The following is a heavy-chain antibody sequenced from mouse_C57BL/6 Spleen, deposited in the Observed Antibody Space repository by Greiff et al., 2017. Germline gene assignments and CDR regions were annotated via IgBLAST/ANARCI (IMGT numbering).Heavy chain of an antibody. Sequence: VQLQQSGPELVKPGASVKIPCKASGYTFTDYNMDWVKQSHGKSLEWIGDINPNNGGTIYNQKFKGKATLTVDKSSSTAYMELRSLTSEDTAVYYCARTPYYGSSYEGVYYAMDYWGQGTSVTVSS. CDR2: INPNNGGT. D-gene: IGHD1-1*01. V-gene: IGHV1-18*01. J-gene: IGHJ4*01. CDR1: GYTFTDYN. CDR3: ARTPYYGSSYEGVYYAMDY.